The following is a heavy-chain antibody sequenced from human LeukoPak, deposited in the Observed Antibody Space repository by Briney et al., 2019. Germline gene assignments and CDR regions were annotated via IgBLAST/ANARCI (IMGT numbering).Heavy chain of an antibody. D-gene: IGHD3-22*01. CDR2: ISYDVNNK. CDR1: EFTFSNFA. Sequence: GGSLRLSCVASEFTFSNFAMYWVRQAPGKGLEWLAVISYDVNNKYYADSVKGRFTISRDNSKNTLYLQMNSLRADGTAVYYCARWGIDYYDSSGYWVPFDYWARESWSPSPQ. J-gene: IGHJ4*02. CDR3: ARWGIDYYDSSGYWVPFDY. V-gene: IGHV3-30*04.